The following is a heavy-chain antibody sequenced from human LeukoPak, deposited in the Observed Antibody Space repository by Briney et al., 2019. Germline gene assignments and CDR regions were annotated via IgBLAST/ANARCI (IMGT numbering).Heavy chain of an antibody. V-gene: IGHV1-2*02. CDR2: INPSSGAT. Sequence: GASVKVSCKASGYTFTGYFIHWVQQAPGQGLEWMGWINPSSGATNYAQNFQGRVTLTREMSISTAYMEVSRLLSDDTAVYYCARVTYDRSGYYNGIPYWGQGTLVIVSS. CDR3: ARVTYDRSGYYNGIPY. J-gene: IGHJ4*02. CDR1: GYTFTGYF. D-gene: IGHD3-22*01.